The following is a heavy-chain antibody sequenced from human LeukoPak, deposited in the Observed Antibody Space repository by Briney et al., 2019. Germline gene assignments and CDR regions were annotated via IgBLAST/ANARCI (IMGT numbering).Heavy chain of an antibody. CDR1: GYTFTSYD. D-gene: IGHD2-2*01. J-gene: IGHJ4*02. V-gene: IGHV1-8*01. CDR3: VRAVGYCSSTSCSPGDY. Sequence: ASVKVSCKASGYTFTSYDINWVRQATGQGLEWMGWMNPNSGNTGYAQKFQGRVTMTRNTSISTAYMELSSLRSEDTAVYYCVRAVGYCSSTSCSPGDYWGQGTLVTVSS. CDR2: MNPNSGNT.